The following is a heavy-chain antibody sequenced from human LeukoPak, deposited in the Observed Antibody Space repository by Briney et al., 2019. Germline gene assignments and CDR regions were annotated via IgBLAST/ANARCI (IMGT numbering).Heavy chain of an antibody. CDR2: ISGSGGST. J-gene: IGHJ4*02. Sequence: GGSLRLSCAASGFTFSSYAMSWVRQAPGKGLEWVSAISGSGGSTYYADSVKGRFTISRDNSKNTLYLQMNSLRAEDTAVYYCAKDPEGSGSYSYFDYWGQGTLVTVSS. D-gene: IGHD1-26*01. V-gene: IGHV3-23*01. CDR1: GFTFSSYA. CDR3: AKDPEGSGSYSYFDY.